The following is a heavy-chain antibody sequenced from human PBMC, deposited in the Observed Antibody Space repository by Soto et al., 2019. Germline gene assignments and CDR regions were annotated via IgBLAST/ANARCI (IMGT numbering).Heavy chain of an antibody. D-gene: IGHD1-26*01. CDR2: IYYSGST. CDR3: ASGSYYVDDAFDI. V-gene: IGHV4-61*01. Sequence: QVQLQESGPGLVKPSETLSLTCTVSGGSVSSGSYYWSWIRQPPGKGLEWIGYIYYSGSTNYNPSLKSRVTISVDTSKNQFSLKLSSVTAADTAVYYCASGSYYVDDAFDIWGQGTMVTVSS. J-gene: IGHJ3*02. CDR1: GGSVSSGSYY.